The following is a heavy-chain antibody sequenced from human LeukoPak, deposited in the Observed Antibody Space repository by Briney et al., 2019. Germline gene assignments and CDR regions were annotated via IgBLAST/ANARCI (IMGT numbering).Heavy chain of an antibody. CDR1: GLTVSSND. J-gene: IGHJ3*01. V-gene: IGHV3-53*01. D-gene: IGHD1-14*01. Sequence: PGGSLRLSCAASGLTVSSNDMSWVRQAPGKGLEWVSFIYSGDNTYYADSVKGRFTNSRDNSKNTLYLEMNSLRAEDTAMYYCTKSGPPDPYWGQGTMVTVSS. CDR3: TKSGPPDPY. CDR2: IYSGDNT.